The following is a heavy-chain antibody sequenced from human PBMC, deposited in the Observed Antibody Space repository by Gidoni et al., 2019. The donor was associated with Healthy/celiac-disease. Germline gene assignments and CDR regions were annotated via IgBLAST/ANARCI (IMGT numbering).Heavy chain of an antibody. Sequence: QVQLVQSGAEVKKPGSSVKVSCKASGGTFSSYAISWVRQAPGQGLEWMGGIIPIFGTANYAQKFQGRVTITADKSTSTAYMELSSLRSEDTAVYYCARSRSYGPQYYYYYYMDVWGKGTTVTVSS. CDR3: ARSRSYGPQYYYYYYMDV. D-gene: IGHD5-18*01. CDR2: IIPIFGTA. CDR1: GGTFSSYA. V-gene: IGHV1-69*06. J-gene: IGHJ6*03.